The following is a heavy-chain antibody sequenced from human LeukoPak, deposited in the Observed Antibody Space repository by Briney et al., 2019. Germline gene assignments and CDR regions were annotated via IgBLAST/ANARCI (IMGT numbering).Heavy chain of an antibody. CDR1: GFTFSSYS. J-gene: IGHJ4*02. V-gene: IGHV3-21*01. D-gene: IGHD3-22*01. CDR3: ASNAYYYDSSVSYY. CDR2: ISSSSSYI. Sequence: GGSLRLPCAASGFTFSSYSMNWVRQAPGKGLEWVSSISSSSSYIYYADSVKGRFTISRDNAKNSLYLQMNSLRAEDTAVYYCASNAYYYDSSVSYYWGQGTLVTVSS.